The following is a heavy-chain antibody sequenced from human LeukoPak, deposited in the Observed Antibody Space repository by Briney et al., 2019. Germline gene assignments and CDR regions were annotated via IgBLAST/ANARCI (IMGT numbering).Heavy chain of an antibody. CDR3: ARDRVDGSGWDSRIVLWFDP. CDR2: IIPIFGTA. D-gene: IGHD6-19*01. CDR1: GGTFSSYA. J-gene: IGHJ5*02. Sequence: ASVKVSCKASGGTFSSYAISWVRQAPGQGLEWMGGIIPIFGTANYAQKFQGRVTITADESTSTAYMELSSLRSEDTAVYYCARDRVDGSGWDSRIVLWFDPWGQGTLVTVSS. V-gene: IGHV1-69*13.